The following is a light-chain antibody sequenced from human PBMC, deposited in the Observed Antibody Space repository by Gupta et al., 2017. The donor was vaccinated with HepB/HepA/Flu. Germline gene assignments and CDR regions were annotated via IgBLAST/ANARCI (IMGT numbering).Light chain of an antibody. J-gene: IGKJ4*01. Sequence: DIQMTQSPSSLSASVGDRVTITCRASQSISNYLNWYQHKPGKAPKLLIYVASSLQSGVPSRFSGSGYGTDFTLTISSRQPEDFATYYCQHSYNSLSLTFGGGTKVEIK. V-gene: IGKV1-39*01. CDR1: QSISNY. CDR2: VAS. CDR3: QHSYNSLSLT.